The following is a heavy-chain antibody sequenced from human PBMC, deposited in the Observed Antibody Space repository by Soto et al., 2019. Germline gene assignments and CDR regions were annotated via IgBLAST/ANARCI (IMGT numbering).Heavy chain of an antibody. V-gene: IGHV4-34*01. Sequence: NPSETLSLTCAVYGGSFSGYYWSWIRQPPGKGLEWIGEINHSGSTNYNPSLKSRVTISVDTSKNQFSLKLSSVTAADTAVYYCARGLSGYVYYYYFLAVWGKGTTVIVSS. CDR3: ARGLSGYVYYYYFLAV. J-gene: IGHJ6*03. D-gene: IGHD6-25*01. CDR1: GGSFSGYY. CDR2: INHSGST.